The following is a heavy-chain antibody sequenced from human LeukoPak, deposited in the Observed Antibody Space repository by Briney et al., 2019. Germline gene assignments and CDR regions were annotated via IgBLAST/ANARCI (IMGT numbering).Heavy chain of an antibody. CDR2: VYTTGDT. J-gene: IGHJ4*02. Sequence: SETLSLTCTVSGDSLSGYFWSWIRQPAGKGLEWIGRVYTTGDTNYNPSLKSRVTLSVDTSKNQFSLKLSSVTAADTAVYYCASGGTTVTTGDRGFDYWGQGTLVTVSS. CDR3: ASGGTTVTTGDRGFDY. D-gene: IGHD4-11*01. V-gene: IGHV4-4*07. CDR1: GDSLSGYF.